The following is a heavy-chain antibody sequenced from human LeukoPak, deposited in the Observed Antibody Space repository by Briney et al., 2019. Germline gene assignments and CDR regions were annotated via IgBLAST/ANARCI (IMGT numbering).Heavy chain of an antibody. V-gene: IGHV3-7*01. Sequence: GGSLRLSCVMSGSTLSTYYMSWVRQAPGKGLEWVANIRQDGAVTYYVDSVKGRFTISRDNAKNSLYLQMSSLRAEDTGFYYCATTSDAPANVWGQGTLVTVSS. CDR1: GSTLSTYY. J-gene: IGHJ4*02. CDR3: ATTSDAPANV. D-gene: IGHD2-2*01. CDR2: IRQDGAVT.